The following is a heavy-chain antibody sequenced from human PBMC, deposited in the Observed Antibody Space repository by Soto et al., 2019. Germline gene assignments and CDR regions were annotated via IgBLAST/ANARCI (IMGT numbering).Heavy chain of an antibody. V-gene: IGHV4-59*08. J-gene: IGHJ3*02. D-gene: IGHD3-3*01. Sequence: PSETLSLTCTVSGGSISSYYWSWIRQPPGKGLEWIAYIYYSGSTSYNPSLTSRVTISVDTSKNQISLKLTSVTAADTAMYYCARYYGFWSGYYSVTKAAFDIWGQGTMVTVSS. CDR3: ARYYGFWSGYYSVTKAAFDI. CDR1: GGSISSYY. CDR2: IYYSGST.